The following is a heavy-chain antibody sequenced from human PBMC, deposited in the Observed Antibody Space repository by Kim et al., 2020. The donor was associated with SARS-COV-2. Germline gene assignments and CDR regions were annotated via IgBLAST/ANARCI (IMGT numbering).Heavy chain of an antibody. CDR3: ARSRDSYGYMVGY. CDR1: GGSISSSSYY. V-gene: IGHV4-39*01. Sequence: SETLSLTCTVSGGSISSSSYYWGWIRQPPGKGLEWIGSIYYSGSTYYNPSLKSRVTISVDTSKNQFSLKLSSVTAADTAVYYCARSRDSYGYMVGYWGQGTLVTVSS. J-gene: IGHJ4*02. D-gene: IGHD5-18*01. CDR2: IYYSGST.